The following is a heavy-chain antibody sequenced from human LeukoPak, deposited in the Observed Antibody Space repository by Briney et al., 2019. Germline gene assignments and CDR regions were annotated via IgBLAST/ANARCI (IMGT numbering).Heavy chain of an antibody. CDR1: GGSISSYY. V-gene: IGHV4-4*07. CDR2: IYTSGST. CDR3: ASSSWSRSYYYYYMDV. J-gene: IGHJ6*03. Sequence: SETLSLTCTVSGGSISSYYWSWIRQPAGKGLEWIGRIYTSGSTNYNPSLKSRVTMSVDTSKNQFSLKLSSVTAADTAVYYCASSSWSRSYYYYYMDVWGQGTTVTVSS. D-gene: IGHD6-13*01.